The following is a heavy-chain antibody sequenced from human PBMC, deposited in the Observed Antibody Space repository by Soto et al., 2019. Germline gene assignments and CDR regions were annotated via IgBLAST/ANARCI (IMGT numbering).Heavy chain of an antibody. CDR1: GFTFSRYG. D-gene: IGHD3-22*01. V-gene: IGHV3-33*01. Sequence: QVQLVEAGGGVVQPGRSLRLSCAASGFTFSRYGMHWVRQAPGTGLEGVAGIWYDGSNKYYADSVKGRFTISRDNSKNKLYLQMYSLRAEDTAVYYCARDYDSSGYPRYYFDYWGQGTLVTVSS. CDR3: ARDYDSSGYPRYYFDY. CDR2: IWYDGSNK. J-gene: IGHJ4*02.